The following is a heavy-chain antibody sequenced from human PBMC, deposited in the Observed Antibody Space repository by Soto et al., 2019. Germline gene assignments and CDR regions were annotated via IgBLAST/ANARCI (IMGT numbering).Heavy chain of an antibody. CDR2: ISYDGSNK. D-gene: IGHD3-10*01. CDR1: GFTFSSYG. CDR3: AKDQLRGVRGVITYYYGRDV. J-gene: IGHJ6*02. Sequence: QVPLVESGGGVVQPGRSLRLSCAASGFTFSSYGMHWVRQAPGKGLEWVAVISYDGSNKYYADSVKGRFTISRDNSKNALYLQMNSLRAEDTAVYYCAKDQLRGVRGVITYYYGRDVWGQGTTVTVSS. V-gene: IGHV3-30*18.